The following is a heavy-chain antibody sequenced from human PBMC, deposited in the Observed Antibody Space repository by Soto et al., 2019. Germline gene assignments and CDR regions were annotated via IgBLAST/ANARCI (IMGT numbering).Heavy chain of an antibody. J-gene: IGHJ6*03. Sequence: QVQLVQSGTEVKKPGASVKVSCKASGYTFTSYGISWVRQAPGQGPEWMGWISGYNGNTHYPQKFQGKINLNPGTPTSTGYMEVRRLRIDDTAVYYCAKADSNYAGRFSYYYMDVWGNGTLVTVSS. CDR3: AKADSNYAGRFSYYYMDV. V-gene: IGHV1-18*01. CDR2: ISGYNGNT. CDR1: GYTFTSYG. D-gene: IGHD4-4*01.